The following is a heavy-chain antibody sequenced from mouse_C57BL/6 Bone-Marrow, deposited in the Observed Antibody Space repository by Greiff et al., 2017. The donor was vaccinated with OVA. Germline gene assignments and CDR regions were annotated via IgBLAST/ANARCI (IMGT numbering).Heavy chain of an antibody. CDR3: TIGEYGSSYGFAY. Sequence: EVQVVESGAELVRPGASVKLSCTASGFNIKDDYMHWVKQRPEQGLEWIGWIDPENGDTEYASKFQGKATITADTSSNTAYLQLSSLTSEDTAVYYCTIGEYGSSYGFAYWGQGTLVTVSA. CDR1: GFNIKDDY. V-gene: IGHV14-4*01. D-gene: IGHD1-1*01. J-gene: IGHJ3*01. CDR2: IDPENGDT.